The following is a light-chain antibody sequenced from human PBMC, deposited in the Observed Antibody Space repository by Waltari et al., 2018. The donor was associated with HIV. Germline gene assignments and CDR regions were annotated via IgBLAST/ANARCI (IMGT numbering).Light chain of an antibody. J-gene: IGLJ1*01. V-gene: IGLV1-47*01. Sequence: QSVLPQPPSASGTLGQRVTISCPGSSSNVGSKPVYWFQQVPGTTPKLLIYRDSQRRSGIPDRVSGSKSGASASLTISGLRSEDEADYYCVAWDDSLSGYVFGTGTRVSVL. CDR3: VAWDDSLSGYV. CDR2: RDS. CDR1: SSNVGSKP.